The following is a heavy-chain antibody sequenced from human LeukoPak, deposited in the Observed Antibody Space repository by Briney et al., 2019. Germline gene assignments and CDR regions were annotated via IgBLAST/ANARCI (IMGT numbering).Heavy chain of an antibody. V-gene: IGHV1-69-2*01. CDR2: LDPEDGET. CDR3: ARGDIAARPVPYFDY. D-gene: IGHD6-6*01. CDR1: GYTFTGYY. Sequence: GASVKVSCKPSGYTFTGYYMHWVRLQAPGKGLEWMGRLDPEDGETTYAENFQGRITMTADTSTDTAYMELNSLTSEDTAVYYCARGDIAARPVPYFDYWGQGTLVTVSS. J-gene: IGHJ4*02.